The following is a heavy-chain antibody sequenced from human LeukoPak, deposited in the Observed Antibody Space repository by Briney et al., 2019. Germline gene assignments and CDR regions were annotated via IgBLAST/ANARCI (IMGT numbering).Heavy chain of an antibody. J-gene: IGHJ4*02. D-gene: IGHD3-10*01. Sequence: GGSLRLSCAASGFTFSSYSMNWVRRALGKGLEWVSSISSSSSYIYYAGSVKGRFTISRDNSKNTLYLQMNSLRAEDTAVYYCAKDSPYAYYGSGSYWDYWGQGTLVTVSS. CDR3: AKDSPYAYYGSGSYWDY. CDR2: ISSSSSYI. V-gene: IGHV3-21*04. CDR1: GFTFSSYS.